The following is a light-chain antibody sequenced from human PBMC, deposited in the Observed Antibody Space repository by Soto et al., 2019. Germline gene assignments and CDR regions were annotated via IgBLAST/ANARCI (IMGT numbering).Light chain of an antibody. CDR3: QQRSNWLIT. CDR1: QSVSSY. V-gene: IGKV3-11*01. CDR2: DAS. J-gene: IGKJ5*01. Sequence: EIVSTQSPATLSLSPGERATLSCRASQSVSSYLAWYQQKPGQAPRLLIYDASTRATGIPARFSGSGSGIDFTLTISSLEPEDFAVYYCQQRSNWLITFGQGTRLEIK.